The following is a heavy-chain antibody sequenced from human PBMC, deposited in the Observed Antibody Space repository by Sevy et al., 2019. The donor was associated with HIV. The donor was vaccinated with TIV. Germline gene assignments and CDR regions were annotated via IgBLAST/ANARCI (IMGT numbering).Heavy chain of an antibody. V-gene: IGHV3-9*01. CDR1: GSGFRFDDYA. Sequence: SLRLSCVASGSGFRFDDYAMNWVRQAPGKGLEWVAGISWNGFSTGYGDSVKGRATISRDNAKNSVYLQMNNLRDEETALYYCAKDTVPVGYRFDYQYTYYYGMDVWGQGTTVTVSS. D-gene: IGHD5-18*01. J-gene: IGHJ6*02. CDR2: ISWNGFST. CDR3: AKDTVPVGYRFDYQYTYYYGMDV.